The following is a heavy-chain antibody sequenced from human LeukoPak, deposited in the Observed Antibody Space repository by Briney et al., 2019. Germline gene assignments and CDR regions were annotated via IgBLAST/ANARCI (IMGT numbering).Heavy chain of an antibody. D-gene: IGHD6-13*01. CDR3: TRLSLAPSGWYYFDY. V-gene: IGHV3-73*01. J-gene: IGHJ4*02. CDR1: GFTFSGSA. CDR2: IRSKANSYAT. Sequence: QSGGSLRLSCAASGFTFSGSAMHWVSQASGKGLEWVGRIRSKANSYATAYAASVKGRFTISRDDSKNTAYLQMNSLKTEDTAVYYCTRLSLAPSGWYYFDYWGQGTLVTVSS.